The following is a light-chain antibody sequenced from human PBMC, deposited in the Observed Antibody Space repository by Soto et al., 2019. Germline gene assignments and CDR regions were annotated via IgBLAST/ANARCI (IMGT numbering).Light chain of an antibody. CDR2: EVR. V-gene: IGLV2-14*01. CDR1: SSDVGGYNH. CDR3: SSYTSSSTRVV. Sequence: QSALTQPASVSGSPGQSITISCTGTSSDVGGYNHVSWYQQHPGKAPKLIIYEVRNRPSGVSNRFSGSKSGNTASLTISGLQAEDEADYYCSSYTSSSTRVVFGGGTKVTVL. J-gene: IGLJ2*01.